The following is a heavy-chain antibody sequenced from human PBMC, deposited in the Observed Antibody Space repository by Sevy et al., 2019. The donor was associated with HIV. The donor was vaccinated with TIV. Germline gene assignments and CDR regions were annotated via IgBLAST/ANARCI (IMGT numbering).Heavy chain of an antibody. CDR2: ISYDGSNK. Sequence: GGSLRLSCAASGFTFSSYGMHWVRQAPGKGLEWVAVISYDGSNKYYADSVKGRFTISRDNSKNTLYLQMNSLRAEDTAVYYCARAYDLVYYFDYWGQGTLVTVSS. CDR1: GFTFSSYG. J-gene: IGHJ4*02. D-gene: IGHD3-22*01. V-gene: IGHV3-30*03. CDR3: ARAYDLVYYFDY.